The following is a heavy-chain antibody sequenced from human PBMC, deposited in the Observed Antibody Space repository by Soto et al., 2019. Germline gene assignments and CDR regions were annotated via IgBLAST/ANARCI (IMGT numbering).Heavy chain of an antibody. V-gene: IGHV3-30*18. D-gene: IGHD2-21*02. CDR1: GFTFSSYG. J-gene: IGHJ4*02. Sequence: GGSLRLSCAASGFTFSSYGMHWVRQAPGKGLEWVAVISYDGSNKYYADSVKGRFTISRDNSKNTLYLQMNSLRAEDTAVYYCAKEEWGVVTAMVYWGQGTLVTVSS. CDR2: ISYDGSNK. CDR3: AKEEWGVVTAMVY.